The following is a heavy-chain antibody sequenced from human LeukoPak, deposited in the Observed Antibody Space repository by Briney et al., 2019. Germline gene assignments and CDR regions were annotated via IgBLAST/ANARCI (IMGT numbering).Heavy chain of an antibody. Sequence: SETLSLTCTVSGVSISSSNYFWAWIRQPPGKGLEWIGEINHSGSTNYNPSLKSRVTISVDTSKNQFSLKLSSVTAADTAVYYCARMGQWPPYYYYGMDVWGQGTTVTVSS. J-gene: IGHJ6*02. V-gene: IGHV4-39*07. CDR2: INHSGST. CDR1: GVSISSSNYF. CDR3: ARMGQWPPYYYYGMDV. D-gene: IGHD6-19*01.